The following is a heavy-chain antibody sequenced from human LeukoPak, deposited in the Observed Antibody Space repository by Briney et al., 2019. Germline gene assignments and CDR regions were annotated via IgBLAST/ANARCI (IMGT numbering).Heavy chain of an antibody. D-gene: IGHD3-9*01. CDR3: ARGGGNYDIMRSQDY. Sequence: SETLSLTCTVSGGSISSSSYYWGWIRQPPGKGLEWIGSIYYSGSTNYNPSLKSRVTISVDTSKNQFSLKLSSVTAADTAVYYCARGGGNYDIMRSQDYWGQGTLVTVSS. CDR2: IYYSGST. CDR1: GGSISSSSYY. V-gene: IGHV4-39*07. J-gene: IGHJ4*02.